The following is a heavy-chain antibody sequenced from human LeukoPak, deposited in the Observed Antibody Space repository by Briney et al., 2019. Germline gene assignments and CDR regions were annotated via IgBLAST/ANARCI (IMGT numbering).Heavy chain of an antibody. CDR3: ASLVGTTGYYGVDV. CDR1: GGSFSAYY. Sequence: SETLSLTCAVYGGSFSAYYWSWIRQPPGEGLEWSGEINDSGGTNYNPSLKSRVPISKDASKNQFSLKLRSVTAADTAIYYCASLVGTTGYYGVDVWGQGTTVTVSS. D-gene: IGHD1-1*01. J-gene: IGHJ6*02. CDR2: INDSGGT. V-gene: IGHV4-34*01.